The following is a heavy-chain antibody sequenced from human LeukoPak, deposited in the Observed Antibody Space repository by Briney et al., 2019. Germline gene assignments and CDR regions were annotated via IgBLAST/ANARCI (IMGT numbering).Heavy chain of an antibody. CDR2: IYHSGST. V-gene: IGHV4-59*01. J-gene: IGHJ5*02. CDR1: GGSIGNYY. CDR3: AREVGLGMYNWFDP. D-gene: IGHD3-16*01. Sequence: SETLSLTCTVSGGSIGNYYWYWIRQPPGKGLECIGYIYHSGSTNYNPSLKSRVTISVDTSKNQSSLKLRSVTAADTAVYYCAREVGLGMYNWFDPWGQGTLVTVSS.